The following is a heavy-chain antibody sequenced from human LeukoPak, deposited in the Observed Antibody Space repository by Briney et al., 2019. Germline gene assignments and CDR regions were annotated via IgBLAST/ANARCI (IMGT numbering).Heavy chain of an antibody. CDR1: GGSISSYY. CDR2: IYYSGST. J-gene: IGHJ6*02. Sequence: PSEALSLTCTVSGGSISSYYWSWIRQPPGKGLEWIGYIYYSGSTNYNPSLKSRVTISVDTSKNQISLKLSSVTAADTAVYYCARSPPNYYYYGMDVWGQGTTVTVSS. CDR3: ARSPPNYYYYGMDV. V-gene: IGHV4-59*08.